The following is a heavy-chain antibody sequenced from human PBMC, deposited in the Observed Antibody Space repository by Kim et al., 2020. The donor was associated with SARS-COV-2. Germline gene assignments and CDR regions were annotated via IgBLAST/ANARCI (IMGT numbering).Heavy chain of an antibody. D-gene: IGHD5-18*01. J-gene: IGHJ4*02. CDR1: GFTFSSYG. V-gene: IGHV3-30*18. CDR3: AKEVTAMVPHIDY. Sequence: GGSLRLSCAASGFTFSSYGMHWVRQAPGKGLEWVAVISYDGSNKYYADSVKGRFTISRDNSKNTLYLQMNSLRAEDTAVYYCAKEVTAMVPHIDYWGQGTLVTVSS. CDR2: ISYDGSNK.